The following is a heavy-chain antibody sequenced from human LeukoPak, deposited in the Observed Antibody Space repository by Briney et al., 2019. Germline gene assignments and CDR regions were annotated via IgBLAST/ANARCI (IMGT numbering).Heavy chain of an antibody. Sequence: SETLSLTCTVSDGSISSRSYYWGWIRQPPGEGLEWIGSIYYWSVFYIVSTYYNPSLKSRVTMSGDTSKNQFSLKLSSVTAADTDAYYCARLGYCSGGSCYYYYYMDVWGKGTQVTVSS. V-gene: IGHV4-39*07. CDR2: IYYWSVFYIVST. D-gene: IGHD2-15*01. CDR3: ARLGYCSGGSCYYYYYMDV. CDR1: DGSISSRSYY. J-gene: IGHJ6*03.